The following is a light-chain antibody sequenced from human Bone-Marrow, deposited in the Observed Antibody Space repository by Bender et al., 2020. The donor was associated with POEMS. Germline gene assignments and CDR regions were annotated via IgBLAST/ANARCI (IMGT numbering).Light chain of an antibody. V-gene: IGLV7-43*01. CDR2: STN. Sequence: QTVVTQEPSLTVSPGGTVTLTCASSTGAVTSGYYPNWFQQKPGQAPRALIYSTNKKHSWPPARFSGSLLGGKAALTLSGVQPEDEAEYYCLLYYGGVWVFGGGTKLTVL. CDR3: LLYYGGVWV. J-gene: IGLJ3*02. CDR1: TGAVTSGYY.